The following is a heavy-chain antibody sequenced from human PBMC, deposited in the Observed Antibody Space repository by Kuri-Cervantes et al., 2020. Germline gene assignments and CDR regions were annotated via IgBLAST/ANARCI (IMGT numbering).Heavy chain of an antibody. Sequence: AESLSLTCAASGFTFSSCAMSWVRQAPGKGLEWVSSISGSGGTKYYADSVKGRFTISRDNSKNTLYLQMSSLRAEDTAVYYCAKDNFQWWFDSWGQGTLVTVSS. J-gene: IGHJ5*01. V-gene: IGHV3-23*01. CDR3: AKDNFQWWFDS. D-gene: IGHD2-8*01. CDR1: GFTFSSCA. CDR2: ISGSGGTK.